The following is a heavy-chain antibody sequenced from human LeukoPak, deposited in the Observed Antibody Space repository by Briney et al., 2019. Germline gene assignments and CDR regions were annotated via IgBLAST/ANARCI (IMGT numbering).Heavy chain of an antibody. CDR3: ARESGGRYNFDY. CDR1: GGTFSSYA. D-gene: IGHD1-26*01. J-gene: IGHJ4*02. CDR2: IIPIFGTA. V-gene: IGHV1-69*06. Sequence: ASVKVSCKASGGTFSSYAISGVREAPGQGREWMGGIIPIFGTANYAQKFQCRVTITADKSTSTAYMELRSMRSEDTAVYYCARESGGRYNFDYWGQGTLVTVSS.